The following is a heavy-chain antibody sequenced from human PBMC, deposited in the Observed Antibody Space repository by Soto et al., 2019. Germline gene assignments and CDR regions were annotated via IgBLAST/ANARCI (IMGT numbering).Heavy chain of an antibody. D-gene: IGHD3-10*01. Sequence: VQLQESGPGLVKPSETLSLTCTVSDGSITNYYCSWFRQPPGKGLEWIGYIQYNGYSAYNLSLKRRVTMSMDTSKTQFSLMLESVTATDTAVYYCARHGFGSLHGLVDVWGQGTTVIVSS. CDR1: DGSITNYY. J-gene: IGHJ6*02. V-gene: IGHV4-59*08. CDR3: ARHGFGSLHGLVDV. CDR2: IQYNGYS.